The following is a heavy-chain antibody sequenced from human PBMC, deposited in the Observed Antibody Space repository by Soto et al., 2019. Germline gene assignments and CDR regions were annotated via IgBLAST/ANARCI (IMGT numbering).Heavy chain of an antibody. CDR2: IYSGGST. J-gene: IGHJ5*02. Sequence: GESLKISCAASGFTVSSNYMSWVRQAPGKGLEWVSVIYSGGSTYYADSVKGRFTISRDNSKNTLYLQMNSLRAEDTAVYYCARVPQITMVRGALGFDPWGQGTLVTVSS. CDR3: ARVPQITMVRGALGFDP. D-gene: IGHD3-10*01. CDR1: GFTVSSNY. V-gene: IGHV3-66*01.